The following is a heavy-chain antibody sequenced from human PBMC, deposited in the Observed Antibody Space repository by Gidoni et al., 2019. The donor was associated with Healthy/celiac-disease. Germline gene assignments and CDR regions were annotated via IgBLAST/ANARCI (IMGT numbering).Heavy chain of an antibody. CDR3: AHLKGYYDILTGPDY. J-gene: IGHJ4*02. CDR1: GFSLSTRGVG. V-gene: IGHV2-5*01. D-gene: IGHD3-9*01. CDR2: IYWNDDK. Sequence: QITLKESGPTLVKPTQTLTLTCTFSGFSLSTRGVGVGWIRQPPGKALEWLALIYWNDDKRYSPSLKSRLTITKDTSKNQVVLTMTNMDPVDTATYYCAHLKGYYDILTGPDYWGQGTLVTVSS.